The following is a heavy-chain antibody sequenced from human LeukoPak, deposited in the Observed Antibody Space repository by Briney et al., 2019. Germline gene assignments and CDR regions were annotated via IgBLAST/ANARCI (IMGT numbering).Heavy chain of an antibody. Sequence: GASVKVSCKVSGYTLTELSMHWVRQAPGEGLVWMGGFDPEDGETIYAQKFQGRVTMTEDTSTDTAYMEVSSLRSEDTAVYYCAPSWGSSGWYSWFDPWGQGTLVTVSS. V-gene: IGHV1-24*01. J-gene: IGHJ5*02. CDR3: APSWGSSGWYSWFDP. CDR1: GYTLTELS. D-gene: IGHD6-19*01. CDR2: FDPEDGET.